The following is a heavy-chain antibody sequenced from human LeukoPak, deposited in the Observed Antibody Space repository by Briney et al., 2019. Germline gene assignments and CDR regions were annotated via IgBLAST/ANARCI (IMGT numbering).Heavy chain of an antibody. Sequence: PSETLSLTCAVYGGSFSGYYWSWIRQPPGKGLEWIGEINHSGSTNYNPSLKSRVTISVDTSKNQFSLKLSSVTAADTAVYYCASRRGYYGSGTPPDWGQGTLVTVSS. CDR3: ASRRGYYGSGTPPD. V-gene: IGHV4-34*01. CDR1: GGSFSGYY. D-gene: IGHD3-10*01. CDR2: INHSGST. J-gene: IGHJ4*02.